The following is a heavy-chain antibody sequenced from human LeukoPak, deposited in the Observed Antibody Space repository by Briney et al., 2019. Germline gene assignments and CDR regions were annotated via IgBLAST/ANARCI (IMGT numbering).Heavy chain of an antibody. D-gene: IGHD4/OR15-4a*01. CDR2: INSGGSST. V-gene: IGHV3-74*01. Sequence: GGSLRLSCAPSGFTFSSYWMYSVRQAPRARLVWVSRINSGGSSTSYADSVKGRFTISRDKAKNTLYQQMNSLRAEDTAVYYCARGWANDYYYYGMDVWGQGTTVTVSS. CDR1: GFTFSSYW. J-gene: IGHJ6*02. CDR3: ARGWANDYYYYGMDV.